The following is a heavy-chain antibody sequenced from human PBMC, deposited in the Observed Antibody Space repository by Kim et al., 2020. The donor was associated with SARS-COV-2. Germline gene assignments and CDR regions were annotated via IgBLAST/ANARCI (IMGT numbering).Heavy chain of an antibody. Sequence: GGSLRLSCAASGFTVSNAWMNWVRQAPGKGPEWVGLSKNKADGGTIDYAAPVKGRFTISRDDSKNTLYLQMNSLKTEDTAVYYCTTERAGSLDNWGQGTL. V-gene: IGHV3-15*01. CDR1: GFTVSNAW. CDR2: SKNKADGGTI. J-gene: IGHJ4*02. D-gene: IGHD6-19*01. CDR3: TTERAGSLDN.